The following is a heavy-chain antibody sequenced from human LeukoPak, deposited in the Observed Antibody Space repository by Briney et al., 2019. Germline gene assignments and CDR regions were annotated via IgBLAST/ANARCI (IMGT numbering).Heavy chain of an antibody. J-gene: IGHJ5*02. CDR3: ARGIVVVPAAMKGQDWFDP. CDR1: GDSISSGSYY. CDR2: IYTSGST. D-gene: IGHD2-2*01. Sequence: PSETLSLTCTVSGDSISSGSYYWSWIRQPAGKGLEWIGRIYTSGSTNYNPSLKSRVTISVDTSKNQFSLKLSSVTAADTAVYYCARGIVVVPAAMKGQDWFDPWGQGTLVTVSS. V-gene: IGHV4-61*02.